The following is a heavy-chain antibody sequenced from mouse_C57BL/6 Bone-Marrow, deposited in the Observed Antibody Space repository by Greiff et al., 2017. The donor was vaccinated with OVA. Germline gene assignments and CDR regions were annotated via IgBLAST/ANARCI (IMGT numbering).Heavy chain of an antibody. D-gene: IGHD1-1*01. CDR1: GFTFSDYG. CDR3: ARRTTVVATDYAMDY. Sequence: EVQGVESGGGLVKPGGSLKLSCAASGFTFSDYGMHWVRQAPEKGLEWVAYISRGSSTIYYADTVKGRFTISRDNAKNTLFLQMTSLRSEDTAMYYCARRTTVVATDYAMDYWGQGTSVTVSS. V-gene: IGHV5-17*01. CDR2: ISRGSSTI. J-gene: IGHJ4*01.